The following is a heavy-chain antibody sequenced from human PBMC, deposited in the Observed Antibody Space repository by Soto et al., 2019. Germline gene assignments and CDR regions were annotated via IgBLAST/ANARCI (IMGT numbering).Heavy chain of an antibody. J-gene: IGHJ3*02. D-gene: IGHD2-2*01. V-gene: IGHV3-23*01. CDR3: AKFYCISTMCQAPAAKSTGGFEI. CDR1: GFTFSSYA. CDR2: ISGSGVST. Sequence: EPQLLESGGGLGHPGGSLRLSCAASGFTFSSYAMSWVRQAPGKGLEWVAGISGSGVSTYYADSVSGRSTISRDNSKKAVDLQMNSLRAEDTAVYYCAKFYCISTMCQAPAAKSTGGFEIWGQGTLVTVSS.